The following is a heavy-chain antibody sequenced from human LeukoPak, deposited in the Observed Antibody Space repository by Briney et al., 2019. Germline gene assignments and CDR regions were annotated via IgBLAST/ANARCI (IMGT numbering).Heavy chain of an antibody. CDR2: IYYSGST. CDR3: ARRGASGTYSYFDY. J-gene: IGHJ4*02. V-gene: IGHV4-59*01. D-gene: IGHD1-26*01. Sequence: SETLSLTCTVSGGSISSYYWSWIRQPPGKGLEWIGYIYYSGSTTYDPSLKSRVTISVDMSKNQFSLKLSSVTAADTAVYYCARRGASGTYSYFDYWGQGTLVTVSS. CDR1: GGSISSYY.